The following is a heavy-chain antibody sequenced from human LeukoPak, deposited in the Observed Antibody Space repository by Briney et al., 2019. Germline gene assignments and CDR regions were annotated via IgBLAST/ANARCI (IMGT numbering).Heavy chain of an antibody. Sequence: GGSLRLSCAASGFTFSSYAMSWVRQAPGKGLEWVPAISGSGGSTYYADSVKGRFTISRDNSKNTLYLQMNSLRAEDTAVYYCAKVDSYYYGSGSYERYWGQGTLVTVSS. CDR1: GFTFSSYA. V-gene: IGHV3-23*01. CDR2: ISGSGGST. J-gene: IGHJ4*02. D-gene: IGHD3-10*01. CDR3: AKVDSYYYGSGSYERY.